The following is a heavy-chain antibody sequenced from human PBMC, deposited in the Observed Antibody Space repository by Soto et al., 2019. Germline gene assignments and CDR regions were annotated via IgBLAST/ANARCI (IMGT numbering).Heavy chain of an antibody. Sequence: PSETLSLTCAVYGGSFSAYYWSWIRQPPGKGLEWIGEINHSGSTKYNPSLKSRVTISVDTSKNQFSLKLRSVTAADAAVYYCAAWYDSSGYSRHAFDIWDQGTLVTVS. V-gene: IGHV4-34*01. CDR1: GGSFSAYY. CDR3: AAWYDSSGYSRHAFDI. D-gene: IGHD3-22*01. CDR2: INHSGST. J-gene: IGHJ3*02.